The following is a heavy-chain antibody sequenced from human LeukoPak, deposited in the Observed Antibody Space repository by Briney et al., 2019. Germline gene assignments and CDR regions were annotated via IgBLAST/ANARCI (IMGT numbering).Heavy chain of an antibody. D-gene: IGHD3-10*02. CDR3: ARVYVPQDLVHAFDI. Sequence: KPSETLSLTCSVSGASITSYYWSRIRQPAGKGLEWIGLLYTSGSPNYNPSLKSRVTMSVDASTNYFSLRLSSVTAADTAVYYCARVYVPQDLVHAFDIWGQGTMVTVSS. J-gene: IGHJ3*02. CDR1: GASITSYY. CDR2: LYTSGSP. V-gene: IGHV4-4*07.